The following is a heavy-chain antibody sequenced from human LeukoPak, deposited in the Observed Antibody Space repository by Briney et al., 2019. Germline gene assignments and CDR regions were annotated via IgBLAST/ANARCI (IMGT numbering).Heavy chain of an antibody. J-gene: IGHJ6*02. V-gene: IGHV3-21*01. CDR3: ARIFRYQLVDYYALDV. D-gene: IGHD2-2*01. CDR2: ISSNSAYI. CDR1: GFSFSDYA. Sequence: GGSLRLCCAASGFSFSDYAMDWVRQAPGKGLEWVSAISSNSAYIFYAESVEGRFTISRDNAKSSVSLQMNSLRDDDTAVYYCARIFRYQLVDYYALDVWGQGTTVTVSS.